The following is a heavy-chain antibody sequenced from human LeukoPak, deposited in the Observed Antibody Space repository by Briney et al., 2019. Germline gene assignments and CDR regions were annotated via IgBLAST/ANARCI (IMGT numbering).Heavy chain of an antibody. CDR3: VRLVGVPPAVDN. Sequence: PSETPSLTCTVSGGSVSTIAYYWGWIRQPPGKGLEYLGYIYNGEATYYNPSLKSRVTISVDTSKNQFSLRPTSVTAADTAVYYCVRLVGVPPAVDNWGQGTLVTVSS. D-gene: IGHD2-2*01. CDR1: GGSVSTIAYY. V-gene: IGHV4-39*05. CDR2: IYNGEAT. J-gene: IGHJ4*02.